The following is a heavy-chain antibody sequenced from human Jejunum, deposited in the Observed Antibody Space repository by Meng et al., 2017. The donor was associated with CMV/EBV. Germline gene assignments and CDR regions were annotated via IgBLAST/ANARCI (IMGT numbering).Heavy chain of an antibody. CDR2: IKQDGSEK. V-gene: IGHV3-7*01. J-gene: IGHJ5*01. D-gene: IGHD3-3*01. CDR3: VRDQKHALDFWSGYRRSWGSDWFDS. Sequence: WFHQSPGKGLEWVANIKQDGSEKYYVAAVQGRFTISRNNAKNSLYLQMNSLRVEDTAVYYCVRDQKHALDFWSGYRRSWGSDWFDSWGQGTLVTVSS.